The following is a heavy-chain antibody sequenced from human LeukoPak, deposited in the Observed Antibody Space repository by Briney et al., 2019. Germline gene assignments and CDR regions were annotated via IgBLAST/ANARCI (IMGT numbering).Heavy chain of an antibody. Sequence: GGSLRLSCAASGFTFSNAWMNWVRQAPEKGLEWVGRIKSKTDGGTTDYAAPVKGRFTISRDDSKNTLYLQMNSLKTEDTAVYYRTTTATVTYSYYYYYGIDVWGQGTTVTVSS. CDR1: GFTFSNAW. J-gene: IGHJ6*02. CDR2: IKSKTDGGTT. V-gene: IGHV3-15*07. CDR3: TTTATVTYSYYYYYGIDV. D-gene: IGHD4-17*01.